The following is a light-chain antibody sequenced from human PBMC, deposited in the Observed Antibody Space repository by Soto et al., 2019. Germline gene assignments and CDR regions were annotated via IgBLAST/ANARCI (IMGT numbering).Light chain of an antibody. J-gene: IGKJ1*01. CDR1: QSISSW. CDR2: RAS. V-gene: IGKV1-5*01. Sequence: DIEMTQSPSTLSASAGDRVTITCRASQSISSWLAWYQQKPGKAPMLLIYRASILESGVPSRFSGSGSGTEFTLSSSSLQPDDFAIYDCQQYNNYPCTFGQGTKVEIK. CDR3: QQYNNYPCT.